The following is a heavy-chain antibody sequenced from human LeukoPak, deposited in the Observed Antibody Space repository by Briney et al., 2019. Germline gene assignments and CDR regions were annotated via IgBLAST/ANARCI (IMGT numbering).Heavy chain of an antibody. D-gene: IGHD2-21*02. V-gene: IGHV3-7*01. J-gene: IGHJ4*02. CDR3: ARAPYCGGDCYYFDY. Sequence: PGGSLRLSCAASGFTFSSYWMSWVRQAPGKGLEWVANIKQDGSEKYYVDSVKGRFTIFRDNAKNSLYLQMNSLRAEDTAVYYCARAPYCGGDCYYFDYWGQGTLVTVSS. CDR1: GFTFSSYW. CDR2: IKQDGSEK.